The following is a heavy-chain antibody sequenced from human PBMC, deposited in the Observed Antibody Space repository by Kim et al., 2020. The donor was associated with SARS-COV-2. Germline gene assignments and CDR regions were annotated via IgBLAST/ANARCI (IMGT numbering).Heavy chain of an antibody. CDR1: GFTFDDYA. Sequence: GGSLRLSCAASGFTFDDYAMHWVRQAPGKGLEWVSGISWNSGSIGYADSVKGRFTVSRDNAKNSLYLQMNSLRAEDTALYYCAKGTTVTTLGYYYYGMDV. CDR2: ISWNSGSI. D-gene: IGHD4-17*01. V-gene: IGHV3-9*01. J-gene: IGHJ6*01. CDR3: AKGTTVTTLGYYYYGMDV.